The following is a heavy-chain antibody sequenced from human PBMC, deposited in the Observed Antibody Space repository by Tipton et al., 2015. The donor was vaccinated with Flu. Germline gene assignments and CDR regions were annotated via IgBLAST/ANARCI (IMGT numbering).Heavy chain of an antibody. J-gene: IGHJ4*02. CDR1: EFTFTYYC. V-gene: IGHV3-7*01. CDR2: INQDGREK. D-gene: IGHD2-15*01. Sequence: SLRLSCAASEFTFTYYCMSWVRQSPGKGLEWVATINQDGREKSYVDSVQGRFTISRDNAKNTLYLQMNSLRAEDTAVYYCARGRGGGSADYWGQGTLVTVSS. CDR3: ARGRGGGSADY.